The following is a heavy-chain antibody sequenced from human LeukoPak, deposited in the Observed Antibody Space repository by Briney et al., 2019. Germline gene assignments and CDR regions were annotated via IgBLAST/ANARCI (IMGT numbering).Heavy chain of an antibody. CDR1: GFTFSSYS. D-gene: IGHD3-16*01. CDR3: ARGGGSIIAVDF. J-gene: IGHJ4*02. Sequence: PGGSLRLSCVVSGFTFSSYSMIWVRQAPGKGLVWVSRINSDGSDTSYADSVKGRFTISRDNGKNTLYLQMNNLRGEDTAVYYCARGGGSIIAVDFWGQGTLVTVSS. V-gene: IGHV3-74*01. CDR2: INSDGSDT.